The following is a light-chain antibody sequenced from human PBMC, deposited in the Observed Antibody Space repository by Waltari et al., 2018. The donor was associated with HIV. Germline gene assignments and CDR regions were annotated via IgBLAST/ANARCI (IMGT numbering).Light chain of an antibody. CDR3: GSSADDYTWV. CDR2: DVN. CDR1: SSDVGDYNY. J-gene: IGLJ3*02. Sequence: QSALTQPRSVSGSPGQSVTIPCTGTSSDVGDYNYVSWYQHHPGNAPKLMIFDVNKRPAGVPDRSSGSNPGKAASLPISGLRAEDAADYYGGSSADDYTWVFGGGTTRTVL. V-gene: IGLV2-11*01.